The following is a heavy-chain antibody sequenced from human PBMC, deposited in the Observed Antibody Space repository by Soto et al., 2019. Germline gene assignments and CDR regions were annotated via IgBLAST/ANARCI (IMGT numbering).Heavy chain of an antibody. Sequence: EVQLVESGGDLVQPGRSLRLSCAASGFIFDDYAIHWVRQAPGKGLEWVSRASPDGTSTSYADSVKGRFTISRDNAKHTLFMQMNSLRAEDTAVYYCTRHGSGDYFLFDPWGQGTLVTVSS. D-gene: IGHD4-17*01. CDR1: GFIFDDYA. CDR3: TRHGSGDYFLFDP. J-gene: IGHJ5*02. CDR2: ASPDGTST. V-gene: IGHV3-9*01.